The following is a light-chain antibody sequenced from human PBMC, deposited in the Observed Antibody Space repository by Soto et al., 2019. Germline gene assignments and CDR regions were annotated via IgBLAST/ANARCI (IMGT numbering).Light chain of an antibody. CDR2: GTY. CDR3: QQYNNWPPLT. V-gene: IGKV3D-15*01. Sequence: EIVMTQSPATLSVSPGERATLSCRASQSVSSNLAWYQQKPGQAPRLLIYGTYIRATGIPARFSGSGSGTEFTLTISSLQYEDFAVYYCQQYNNWPPLTFGGGTKVEIK. CDR1: QSVSSN. J-gene: IGKJ4*01.